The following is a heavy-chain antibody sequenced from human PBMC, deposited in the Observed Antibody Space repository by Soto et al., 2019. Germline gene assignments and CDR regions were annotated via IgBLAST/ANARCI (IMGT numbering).Heavy chain of an antibody. CDR1: GFTFTSSA. J-gene: IGHJ6*02. V-gene: IGHV1-58*01. D-gene: IGHD2-15*01. CDR3: AADTGFRLGYCSGGSCSTYYYYGMDV. CDR2: IVVGSGNT. Sequence: SVKVSCKASGFTFTSSAVQWVRQARGQRLEWIGWIVVGSGNTNYAQKFQERVTITRDMSTSTAYMELSSLRSEDTAVYYCAADTGFRLGYCSGGSCSTYYYYGMDVWGQGTTVTVSS.